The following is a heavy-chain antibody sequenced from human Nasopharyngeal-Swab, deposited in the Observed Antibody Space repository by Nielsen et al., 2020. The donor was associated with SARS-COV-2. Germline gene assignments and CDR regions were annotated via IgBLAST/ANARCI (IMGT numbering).Heavy chain of an antibody. CDR3: ARVRHYRGIFGVVRGSGWFDP. D-gene: IGHD3-3*01. CDR1: GYTFTGYY. V-gene: IGHV1-2*04. CDR2: INPNSGGT. J-gene: IGHJ5*02. Sequence: ASVKVSCKASGYTFTGYYMHWVRQAPGQGLEWMGWINPNSGGTNYAQKFQGWVTMTRDTSISTAYMELSSLRSEDTAVYYCARVRHYRGIFGVVRGSGWFDPWGQGTLVTVSS.